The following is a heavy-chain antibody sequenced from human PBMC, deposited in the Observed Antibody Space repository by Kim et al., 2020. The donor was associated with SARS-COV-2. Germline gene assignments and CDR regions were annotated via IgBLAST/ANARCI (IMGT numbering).Heavy chain of an antibody. Sequence: GGSLRLSCAASGFTFDDYAMHWVRQAPGKGLEWVSGISWNSGSIGYADSVKGRFTISRDNAKNSLYLQMNSLRAEDTALYYCAKGVAWELRGSLVYWGQGTLVTVSS. V-gene: IGHV3-9*01. CDR2: ISWNSGSI. J-gene: IGHJ4*02. D-gene: IGHD1-26*01. CDR3: AKGVAWELRGSLVY. CDR1: GFTFDDYA.